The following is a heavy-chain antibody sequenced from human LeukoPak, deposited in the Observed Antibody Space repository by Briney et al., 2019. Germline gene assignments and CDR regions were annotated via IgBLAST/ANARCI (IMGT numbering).Heavy chain of an antibody. CDR1: GFNLSTYG. CDR2: MSHEGSDK. D-gene: IGHD3-10*01. Sequence: GRSLRLSCAASGFNLSTYGMHWVRQAPGKGLEWVAAMSHEGSDKYYADSVKGRFTISRDSSKNTLYVQMNSLRVEGTGLYYCAIGPDYGSGGSWGQGTLVTVSS. J-gene: IGHJ5*02. V-gene: IGHV3-30*03. CDR3: AIGPDYGSGGS.